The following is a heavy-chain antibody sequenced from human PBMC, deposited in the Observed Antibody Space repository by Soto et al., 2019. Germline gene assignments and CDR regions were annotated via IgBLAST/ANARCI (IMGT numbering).Heavy chain of an antibody. CDR3: ARDQVLSPWDY. V-gene: IGHV3-30-3*01. CDR1: GFTFSSYA. D-gene: IGHD3-10*01. J-gene: IGHJ4*02. Sequence: QVQLVESGGGVVQPGRSLRLSCAASGFTFSSYAMHWVRQAPGKGLEWVAVISYDGSNKYYADSVKGRFTISRDNSKNTLYLQMNSLRDEDTAVYYCARDQVLSPWDYWGQGTLVTVSS. CDR2: ISYDGSNK.